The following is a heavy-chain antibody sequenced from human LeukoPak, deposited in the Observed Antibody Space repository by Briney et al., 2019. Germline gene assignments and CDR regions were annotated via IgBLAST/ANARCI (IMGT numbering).Heavy chain of an antibody. CDR2: INHSGST. J-gene: IGHJ4*02. CDR1: GGSFSGYY. Sequence: NPSETLSLTCAVYGGSFSGYYWSWIRQPPGKGLEWIGEINHSGSTNYNPSLKSRVTISVDTSKNQFSLKLSSVTAADTAVYYCARQERYYDILTGYSAKYYFDYWGQGTLVTVSS. CDR3: ARQERYYDILTGYSAKYYFDY. D-gene: IGHD3-9*01. V-gene: IGHV4-34*01.